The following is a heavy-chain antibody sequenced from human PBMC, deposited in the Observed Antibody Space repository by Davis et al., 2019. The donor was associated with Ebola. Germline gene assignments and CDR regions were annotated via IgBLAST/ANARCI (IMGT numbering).Heavy chain of an antibody. Sequence: GESLKISCAASGFIFSSYSMNWVRQAPGKGLEWVSSISSSSSYIYYADSVKGRFSISRDNAKNTPYLQMNSLRAEDTAVYYCAKADWKYYYYGMDVWGQGTTVTVSS. V-gene: IGHV3-21*01. CDR3: AKADWKYYYYGMDV. CDR1: GFIFSSYS. CDR2: ISSSSSYI. D-gene: IGHD1-1*01. J-gene: IGHJ6*02.